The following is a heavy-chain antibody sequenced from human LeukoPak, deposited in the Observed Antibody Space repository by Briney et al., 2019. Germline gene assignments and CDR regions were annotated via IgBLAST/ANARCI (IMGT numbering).Heavy chain of an antibody. CDR2: ISGSGGST. CDR1: GFTFSSYA. Sequence: GGSLRLSCAASGFTFSSYAMSWVRQAPGKGLEWVSAISGSGGSTHYADSVKGRFTISRDNSKNTLYLQMNSLRAEDTAVYYCARDRVYSIFNWFDPWGQGTLVTVSS. V-gene: IGHV3-23*01. D-gene: IGHD6-13*01. J-gene: IGHJ5*02. CDR3: ARDRVYSIFNWFDP.